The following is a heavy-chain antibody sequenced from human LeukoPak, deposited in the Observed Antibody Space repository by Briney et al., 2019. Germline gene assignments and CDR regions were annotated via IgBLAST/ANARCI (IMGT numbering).Heavy chain of an antibody. J-gene: IGHJ4*02. CDR3: ARDCGGDCYQAY. Sequence: GASVKVSCKASGYTFSGYYIHWVRQAPGQGHEWMGRINPNSGGTNYAQKFQGRVTMTRDTSISTAYMELNSLRSDDTAVYYCARDCGGDCYQAYWGQGTLVTVSS. CDR2: INPNSGGT. D-gene: IGHD2-21*02. CDR1: GYTFSGYY. V-gene: IGHV1-2*06.